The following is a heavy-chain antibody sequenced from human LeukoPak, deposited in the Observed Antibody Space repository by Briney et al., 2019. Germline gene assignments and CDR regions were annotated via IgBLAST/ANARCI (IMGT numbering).Heavy chain of an antibody. CDR3: ARGLVEMATTPLGL. V-gene: IGHV4-38-2*02. D-gene: IGHD5-24*01. Sequence: SETLSLTCTVSGYSISSGYYWGWIRQPPGKGLEWIGSIYHSGSTYYNPSLKSRVTISVDTSKNQFSLKLSSVTAADTAVYYCARGLVEMATTPLGLWGQGTPVTVSS. CDR2: IYHSGST. J-gene: IGHJ1*01. CDR1: GYSISSGYY.